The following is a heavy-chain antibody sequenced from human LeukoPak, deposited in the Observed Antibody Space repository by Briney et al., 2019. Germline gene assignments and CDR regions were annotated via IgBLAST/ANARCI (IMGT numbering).Heavy chain of an antibody. CDR2: ISGSGSNT. CDR1: GFSFSSHA. Sequence: GGSLRLSCEASGFSFSSHAMSWVRQAPGKGLEWVSAISGSGSNTYYADSVKGRFTISRDNSENTLYLQMNSLRVEDTAVYYCARVHRYCSSTSCYHSRAVNWFDPWGQGTLVTVSS. D-gene: IGHD2-2*01. J-gene: IGHJ5*02. V-gene: IGHV3-23*01. CDR3: ARVHRYCSSTSCYHSRAVNWFDP.